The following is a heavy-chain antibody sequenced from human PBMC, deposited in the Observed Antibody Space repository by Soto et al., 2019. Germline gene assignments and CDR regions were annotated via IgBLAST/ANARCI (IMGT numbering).Heavy chain of an antibody. D-gene: IGHD5-12*01. CDR2: ISANGRNT. CDR3: AKEGGGHGGFFDL. V-gene: IGHV3-23*01. CDR1: GFTFSSYA. J-gene: IGHJ4*02. Sequence: EVHLLESGGNVVQPGGSLRLSCAASGFTFSSYAMNWVRQAPGKGLEWVSSISANGRNTYYADSVKGRFTISRDNSKNTLYLQMSSLRVEDTAIYYCAKEGGGHGGFFDLWGQGTLVTVSS.